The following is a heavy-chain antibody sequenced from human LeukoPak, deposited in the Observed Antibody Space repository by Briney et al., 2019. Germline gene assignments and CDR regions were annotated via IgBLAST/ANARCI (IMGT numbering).Heavy chain of an antibody. J-gene: IGHJ5*02. CDR1: GGSFSGYY. Sequence: PSETLSLTCAVYGGSFSGYYWSWIRQPPGKGLEWIGEINHSGSTNYNPSLKSRVTISVDTSKNQFSLKLSSVTAADTAVYYCARAGITMVRGVIMVNWFDPWGQGTLVTVSS. D-gene: IGHD3-10*01. V-gene: IGHV4-34*01. CDR2: INHSGST. CDR3: ARAGITMVRGVIMVNWFDP.